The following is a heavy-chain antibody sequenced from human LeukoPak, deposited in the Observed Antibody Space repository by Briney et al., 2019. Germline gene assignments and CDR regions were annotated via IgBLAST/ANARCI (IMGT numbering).Heavy chain of an antibody. D-gene: IGHD6-19*01. CDR3: ARGYSSGWYYFDY. CDR2: IDYSGST. J-gene: IGHJ4*02. V-gene: IGHV4-59*11. Sequence: SETLSLTCTVSGGSISRHYLNWIRQPPGKGLEGVGYIDYSGSTDYNPSLKSRVTFSVDTSKKQFSLKLSSVTAAGTAVYYCARGYSSGWYYFDYWGQGTLVTVSS. CDR1: GGSISRHY.